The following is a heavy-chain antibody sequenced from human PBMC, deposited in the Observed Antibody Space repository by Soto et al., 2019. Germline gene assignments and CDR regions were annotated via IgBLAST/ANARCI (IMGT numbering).Heavy chain of an antibody. CDR3: ARIHARNWNGLDYYYYGMDV. CDR1: GGSVSSGSYY. CDR2: IYYSGST. D-gene: IGHD1-20*01. V-gene: IGHV4-61*01. J-gene: IGHJ6*02. Sequence: SETLSLTCTVSGGSVSSGSYYWSWIRQPPGKGLEWIGYIYYSGSTNYNPSLKSRVTISVDTSKNQFSLKLSSVTAADTAVYYCARIHARNWNGLDYYYYGMDVWGQGTTVTVSS.